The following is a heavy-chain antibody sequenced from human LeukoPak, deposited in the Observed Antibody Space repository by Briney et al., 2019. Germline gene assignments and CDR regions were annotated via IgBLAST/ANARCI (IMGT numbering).Heavy chain of an antibody. CDR1: GDSISSGGYY. CDR3: AREQGGTMVRGVSSFDY. Sequence: SETLSLTCTVSGDSISSGGYYWNWIRQPPGKGLEWIGYIYHSGITNYNPSLKSRVTISIDRSKNQFSLKLSSVSAADTAVYYCAREQGGTMVRGVSSFDYWGQGTLVTVSS. D-gene: IGHD3-10*01. J-gene: IGHJ4*02. CDR2: IYHSGIT. V-gene: IGHV4-30-2*01.